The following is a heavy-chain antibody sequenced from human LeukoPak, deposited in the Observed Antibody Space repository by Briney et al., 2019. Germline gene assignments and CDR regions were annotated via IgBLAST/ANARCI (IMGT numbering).Heavy chain of an antibody. V-gene: IGHV3-30*18. D-gene: IGHD2-2*01. CDR1: GFTFSSYG. J-gene: IGHJ6*02. CDR3: AKDQSTGFCSSASSYGYYGMDV. CDR2: ISYDGSRK. Sequence: GGSLRLSCAASGFTFSSYGMHWVRQAPGKGLEWVAAISYDGSRKYYADSVKGRVTTSRDFSKNTLFLQVNSLRAEDTAVYYCAKDQSTGFCSSASSYGYYGMDVWGQGTTVTVSS.